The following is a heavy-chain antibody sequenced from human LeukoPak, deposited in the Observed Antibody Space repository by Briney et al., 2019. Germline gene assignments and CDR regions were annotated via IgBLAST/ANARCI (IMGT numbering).Heavy chain of an antibody. Sequence: GGSLRLSCAASGFTFSSHWMHWVRQAPGKGLVWVSRINTDGGNTNYADSVRGRFTISRDNAKNTLFLQMNSLRDEDTAVYYCARSIGSTRNNLDVWGRGTTVTVSS. CDR3: ARSIGSTRNNLDV. CDR2: INTDGGNT. D-gene: IGHD1-1*01. J-gene: IGHJ6*02. V-gene: IGHV3-74*01. CDR1: GFTFSSHW.